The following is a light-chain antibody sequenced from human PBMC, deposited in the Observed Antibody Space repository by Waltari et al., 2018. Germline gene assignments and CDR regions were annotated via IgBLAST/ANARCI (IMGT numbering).Light chain of an antibody. CDR2: GAS. J-gene: IGKJ1*01. CDR1: QSIGKY. CDR3: QHYVRLPAT. Sequence: CRASQSIGKYLVCYQQKPGQAPRLLIYGASTRATGIPDRFSGGGSGTDFSLSITRLEPEDFAVYYCQHYVRLPATFGQGTTVEI. V-gene: IGKV3-20*01.